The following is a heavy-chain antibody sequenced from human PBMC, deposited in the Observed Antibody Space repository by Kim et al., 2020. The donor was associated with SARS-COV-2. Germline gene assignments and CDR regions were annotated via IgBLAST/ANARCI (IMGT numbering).Heavy chain of an antibody. D-gene: IGHD2-15*01. CDR3: VRGIGYHGSYANELFDY. J-gene: IGHJ4*02. CDR1: GFSFTTYG. V-gene: IGHV3-21*01. Sequence: GGSLRLSCAGSGFSFTTYGMNWVRQAPGKGLEWVSFITGGGTYIYYADSVKGRFAISRDNAKNFLYLQMDSLRVEDTSIYYCVRGIGYHGSYANELFDYWGQGVLVTVSS. CDR2: ITGGGTYI.